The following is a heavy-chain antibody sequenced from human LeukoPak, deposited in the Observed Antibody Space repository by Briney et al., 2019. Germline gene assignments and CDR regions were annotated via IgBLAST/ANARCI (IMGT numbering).Heavy chain of an antibody. J-gene: IGHJ4*02. Sequence: PGGSLRLSCAASGFTVSSNYMSWVRQAPGKGLEWVSVIYSGGSTYYADSVKGRFTISRDNSKNTLYLQMNSLRAEDTVVYYCARADVDGPSEPGHFDYWGQGTLVTVSS. CDR2: IYSGGST. D-gene: IGHD1-14*01. CDR3: ARADVDGPSEPGHFDY. V-gene: IGHV3-66*01. CDR1: GFTVSSNY.